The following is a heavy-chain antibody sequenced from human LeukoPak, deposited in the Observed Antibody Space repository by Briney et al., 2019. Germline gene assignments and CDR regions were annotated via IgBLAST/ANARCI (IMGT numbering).Heavy chain of an antibody. CDR3: SKGARVYDHASENYRGWFDP. CDR2: ISGSGEKT. D-gene: IGHD3-22*01. CDR1: GFTFSTYD. J-gene: IGHJ5*02. V-gene: IGHV3-23*01. Sequence: PGGSLRLSCAASGFTFSTYDMSWVRQSPGKGLEWVAGISGSGEKTFYADSVKGRFTISRDNSKNTLNLQMSSLRAEDTAVYYCSKGARVYDHASENYRGWFDPWGQGTLVTVSS.